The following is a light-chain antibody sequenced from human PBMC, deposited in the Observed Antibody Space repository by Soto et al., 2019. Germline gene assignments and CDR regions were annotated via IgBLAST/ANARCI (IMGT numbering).Light chain of an antibody. CDR1: SSDVGGYNY. CDR3: SSYTSSRTVV. CDR2: GVT. Sequence: QSALTQPASVSGSPGQSITISCTGPSSDVGGYNYVSWYQQHPGKAPKLMIYGVTNRPSEVSDRFSGSKSGSTASLTISGLQAEDEADYYCSSYTSSRTVVFGGGTKLTVL. J-gene: IGLJ2*01. V-gene: IGLV2-14*01.